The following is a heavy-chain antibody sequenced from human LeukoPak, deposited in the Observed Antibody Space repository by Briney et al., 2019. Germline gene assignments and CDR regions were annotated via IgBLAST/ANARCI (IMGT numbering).Heavy chain of an antibody. CDR3: VLRGIAVASY. J-gene: IGHJ4*02. CDR2: ISGSGGST. Sequence: PGGSLRLSCAASGFTFSSYAMSWVRQAPGKGLEWVSAISGSGGSTYYADSVKGRFTISRDNSKNTLYLQMNSLGAEDTAVYYCVLRGIAVASYWGQGTLVTVSS. CDR1: GFTFSSYA. D-gene: IGHD6-19*01. V-gene: IGHV3-23*01.